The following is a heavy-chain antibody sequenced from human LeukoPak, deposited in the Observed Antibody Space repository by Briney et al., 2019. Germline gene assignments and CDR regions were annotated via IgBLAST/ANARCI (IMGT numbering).Heavy chain of an antibody. CDR2: IYKTGIT. CDR3: ARHYYGSGINWFDP. Sequence: SQTLSLTCSVSGVSISSGVSYWSWIRQHPGKGLEWIGYIYKTGITNYNPSLKSRVTISVDTSKNQFSLSLYSVTAADTAVYYCARHYYGSGINWFDPWGQGTLVTVSS. J-gene: IGHJ5*02. D-gene: IGHD3-10*01. CDR1: GVSISSGVSY. V-gene: IGHV4-30-4*08.